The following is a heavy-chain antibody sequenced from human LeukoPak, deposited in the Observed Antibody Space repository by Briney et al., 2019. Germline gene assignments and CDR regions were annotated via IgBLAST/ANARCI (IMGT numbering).Heavy chain of an antibody. J-gene: IGHJ6*02. V-gene: IGHV4-59*01. Sequence: ASETLSLTCTGSGGSISSYYWSWIRQPPGKGLEWIGYIYYSGSTNYNPSLKSRVTISVDTSKNQFSLKLSSVTAADTAVYYCAREPKGGYCSGGSCTGPLYGMDVWGQGTTVTVSS. D-gene: IGHD2-15*01. CDR2: IYYSGST. CDR3: AREPKGGYCSGGSCTGPLYGMDV. CDR1: GGSISSYY.